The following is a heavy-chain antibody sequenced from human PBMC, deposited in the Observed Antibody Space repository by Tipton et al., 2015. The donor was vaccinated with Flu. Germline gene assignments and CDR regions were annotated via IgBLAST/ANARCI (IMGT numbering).Heavy chain of an antibody. CDR2: ISYSGGS. CDR1: GGSITSTSYY. V-gene: IGHV4-39*01. CDR3: ARLSLRYGRSPYAVAV. D-gene: IGHD3-9*01. Sequence: LRLSCAVFGGSITSTSYYWGWIRQPPGKALEWIGSISYSGGSYYSPSLKRRFTIPVDTSKNQFSLTVSSVTAADSAVYFCARLSLRYGRSPYAVAVWGQGTAVTVSS. J-gene: IGHJ6*02.